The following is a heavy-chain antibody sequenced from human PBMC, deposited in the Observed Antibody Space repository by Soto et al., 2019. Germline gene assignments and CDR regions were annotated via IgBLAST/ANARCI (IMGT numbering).Heavy chain of an antibody. V-gene: IGHV4-39*01. CDR3: ARHPTNLEWLLFNFDY. CDR1: GGSISSSSYY. CDR2: IYYSGST. D-gene: IGHD3-3*01. Sequence: SETLSLTCTVSGGSISSSSYYWGWIRQPPGKGLEWIGSIYYSGSTYYNPSLKSRVTISVDTSKNQFSLKRSSVTAADTAVYYCARHPTNLEWLLFNFDYWGQGTLVTVSS. J-gene: IGHJ4*02.